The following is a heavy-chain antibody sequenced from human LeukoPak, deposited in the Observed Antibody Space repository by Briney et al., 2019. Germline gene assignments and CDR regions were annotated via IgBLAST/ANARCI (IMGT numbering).Heavy chain of an antibody. CDR3: ARGNSYGLDV. CDR1: GFTFSSYW. Sequence: GGSLRLSCAASGFTFSSYWMHWVRQAPGKGLVWVSRINSDESSRTYADSVKGRFTISRDNAKNTLFLQMNSLRAEDTAVYYCARGNSYGLDVWGQGTTVTVSS. D-gene: IGHD2/OR15-2a*01. CDR2: INSDESSR. V-gene: IGHV3-74*01. J-gene: IGHJ6*02.